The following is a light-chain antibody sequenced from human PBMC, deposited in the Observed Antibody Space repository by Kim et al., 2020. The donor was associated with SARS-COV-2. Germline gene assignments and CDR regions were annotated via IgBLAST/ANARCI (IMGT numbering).Light chain of an antibody. Sequence: HSALTQPASVSGSPGQSITLSCTGTGSDVGGYNYVSWYQQHPGKVPKLIIYDVNNRPSGVSNRFSGSKSGNTASLTISGLQAEDEADYYCNSFTSSTTWIFGGGTQLTVL. CDR3: NSFTSSTTWI. V-gene: IGLV2-14*03. J-gene: IGLJ2*01. CDR2: DVN. CDR1: GSDVGGYNY.